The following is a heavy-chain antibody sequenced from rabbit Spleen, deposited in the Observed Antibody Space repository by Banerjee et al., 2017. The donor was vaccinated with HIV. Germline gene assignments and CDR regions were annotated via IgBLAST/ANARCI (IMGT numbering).Heavy chain of an antibody. V-gene: IGHV1S47*01. CDR2: IDLVFDTT. J-gene: IGHJ4*01. CDR3: ARDGAGGSYFAL. Sequence: QEQLVESGGGLVQPGGSLKLSCKASGFDFSSYGVSWVRQAPGKGLEWIGYIDLVFDTTYYASWVNGRLTISSHNAQNTLYLQLNSLTAADTATYFCARDGAGGSYFALWGPGTLVTVS. D-gene: IGHD8-1*01. CDR1: GFDFSSYG.